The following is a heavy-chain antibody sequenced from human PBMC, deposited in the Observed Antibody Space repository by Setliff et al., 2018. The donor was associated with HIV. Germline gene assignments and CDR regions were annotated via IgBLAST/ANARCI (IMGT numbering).Heavy chain of an antibody. CDR3: TRHSTDPWSLLDY. CDR1: GFTFSNAW. Sequence: PGGSLRLSCAASGFTFSNAWMSWVRQAPGKGLEWVGRIKSKTDGGTTDYAAPVKGRFTISRDDSKNTLYLQMDSLKTEDTAVYYCTRHSTDPWSLLDYWGQGTLVTAPQ. CDR2: IKSKTDGGTT. V-gene: IGHV3-15*01. J-gene: IGHJ4*02. D-gene: IGHD4-4*01.